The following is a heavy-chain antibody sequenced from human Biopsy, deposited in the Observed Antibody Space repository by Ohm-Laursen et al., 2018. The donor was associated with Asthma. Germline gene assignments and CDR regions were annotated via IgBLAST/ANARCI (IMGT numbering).Heavy chain of an antibody. D-gene: IGHD3-9*01. CDR3: ARTYYDFLTGQVNDVFAI. V-gene: IGHV1-3*01. CDR2: INAGNGNT. Sequence: SSVKVSCKASGYTFINYAIHWVRQAPGQRLEWMGWINAGNGNTKYSQRFQGRVTITRDTSASTAYMDLSSLRSEDTAVYYCARTYYDFLTGQVNDVFAIWGQGTMVTVSS. CDR1: GYTFINYA. J-gene: IGHJ3*02.